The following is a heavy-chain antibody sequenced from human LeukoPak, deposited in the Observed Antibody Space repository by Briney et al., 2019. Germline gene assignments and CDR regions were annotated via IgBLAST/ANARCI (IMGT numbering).Heavy chain of an antibody. CDR1: GFTFINYW. Sequence: GGSLRLSCAASGFTFINYWMHWVRQAPGKGLVWVSRTDTDGSNTNYADSVKGRFTISRDNAKNTLYLQMNSLTVEDTAVYYCARVIVGANTWFESWGQGTLVAVSS. CDR3: ARVIVGANTWFES. V-gene: IGHV3-74*01. J-gene: IGHJ5*01. D-gene: IGHD1-26*01. CDR2: TDTDGSNT.